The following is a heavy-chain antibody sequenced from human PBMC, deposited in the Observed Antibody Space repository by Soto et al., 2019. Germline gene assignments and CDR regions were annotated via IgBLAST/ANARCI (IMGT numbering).Heavy chain of an antibody. V-gene: IGHV4-59*08. D-gene: IGHD5-12*01. Sequence: SETLSLTCTVSGGSISSYYWSWIRQPPGKGLEWIGYIYYSGSTNYNPSLKSRVTISVDTSKNQFSLKLSSVTAADTAVYYCARSRYSGYDFIDYWGKGTLVPVYS. CDR1: GGSISSYY. CDR2: IYYSGST. J-gene: IGHJ4*02. CDR3: ARSRYSGYDFIDY.